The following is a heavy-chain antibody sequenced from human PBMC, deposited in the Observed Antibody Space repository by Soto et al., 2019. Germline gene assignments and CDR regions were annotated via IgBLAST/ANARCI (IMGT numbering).Heavy chain of an antibody. J-gene: IGHJ3*02. V-gene: IGHV1-69*15. CDR3: ARGHEFGGNSDAYDI. CDR1: GGSFSTSS. D-gene: IGHD2-21*01. Sequence: QVLLVQSGAEMKKPGSSVRVSCKASGGSFSTSSINWVRQAPGQRPEWMANILPIFGTADYAQKCQGRLTTPXAXSXXTAYMELRSLFSEDTAVYYCARGHEFGGNSDAYDIWGQGTVVTVSS. CDR2: ILPIFGTA.